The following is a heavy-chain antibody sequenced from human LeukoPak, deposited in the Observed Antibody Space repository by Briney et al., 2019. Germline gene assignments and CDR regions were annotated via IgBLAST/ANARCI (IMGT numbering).Heavy chain of an antibody. D-gene: IGHD1-1*01. J-gene: IGHJ3*02. V-gene: IGHV3-33*01. CDR2: IWYDGSNK. CDR1: GFTFSSYG. Sequence: GGSLRLSCAASGFTFSSYGMHWVGQAPGKGLEWVAVIWYDGSNKYYADSVKGRFTISRDNSKNTLYLQMNSLRAEDTAVYYCARSPNGVSAFDIWGQGTMVTVSS. CDR3: ARSPNGVSAFDI.